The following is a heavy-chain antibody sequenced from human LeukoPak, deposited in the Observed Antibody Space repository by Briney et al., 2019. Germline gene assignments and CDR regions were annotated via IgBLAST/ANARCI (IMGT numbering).Heavy chain of an antibody. J-gene: IGHJ3*02. CDR2: INPSGGST. CDR3: ARDRTPTMVRGTHDAFDI. Sequence: GASVKVSCKASGYTFTSYYMHWVRQAPGQGLEWMGIINPSGGSTSYAQKFQGRVTMTRDMSTSTVYMELSSLRSEDTAVYYCARDRTPTMVRGTHDAFDIWGQGTMVTVSS. V-gene: IGHV1-46*01. D-gene: IGHD3-10*01. CDR1: GYTFTSYY.